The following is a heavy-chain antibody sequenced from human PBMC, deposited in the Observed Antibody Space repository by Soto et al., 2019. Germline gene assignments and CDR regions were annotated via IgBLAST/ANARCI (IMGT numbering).Heavy chain of an antibody. CDR1: GASISNYY. V-gene: IGHV4-59*01. CDR3: AGGRPRDGYNSGHSDLDM. Sequence: PSETLSLPCTVSGASISNYYWSWLRQPPGQGLEWVGYIYYSGNTNYKPSLKSRVTISVDSSKTQFSLKLSSVTAAGTAVYYCAGGRPRDGYNSGHSDLDMWGQGTMVTVSS. J-gene: IGHJ3*02. CDR2: IYYSGNT. D-gene: IGHD5-12*01.